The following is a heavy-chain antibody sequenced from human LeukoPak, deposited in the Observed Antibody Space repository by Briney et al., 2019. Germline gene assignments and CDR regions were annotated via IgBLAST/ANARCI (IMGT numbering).Heavy chain of an antibody. CDR3: AKERDSGWYIFYYYGMDV. CDR2: IRYDGSNK. J-gene: IGHJ6*02. Sequence: GGSLRLSCAASGFTFSSYGMHWVRQAPGKGLEWVAFIRYDGSNKYYADSVKGRFTISRDNSKNTLYLQMNSLRAEDTAVYYCAKERDSGWYIFYYYGMDVWDQGTTVTV. D-gene: IGHD6-19*01. V-gene: IGHV3-30*02. CDR1: GFTFSSYG.